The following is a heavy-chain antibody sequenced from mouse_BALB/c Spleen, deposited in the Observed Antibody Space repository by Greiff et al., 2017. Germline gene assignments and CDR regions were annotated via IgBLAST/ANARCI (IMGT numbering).Heavy chain of an antibody. CDR2: IDPENGNT. CDR3: ATGDFAY. V-gene: IGHV14-1*02. J-gene: IGHJ3*01. CDR1: GFNIKDYY. Sequence: VQLQQSGAELVKPGASVKLSCTASGFNIKDYYMHWVKQRPEQGLEWIGWIDPENGNTIYDPKFQGKASITADTSSNTAYLQLSSLTSEDTAVYYCATGDFAYWGQGTLVTVSA.